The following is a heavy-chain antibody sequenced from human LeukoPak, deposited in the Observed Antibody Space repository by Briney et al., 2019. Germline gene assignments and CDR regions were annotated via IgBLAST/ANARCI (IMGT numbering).Heavy chain of an antibody. Sequence: SQTLSLTCAVSGGSISSGGDSWSWIRQPPGKGLEWIGYIDHSGSTKYNPSLKSRVTISVDTPKNQFSLKLSSVTAADTAVYYCARVADYTVVQLNDAFDIWGQGTLVTVSS. CDR1: GGSISSGGDS. J-gene: IGHJ3*02. V-gene: IGHV4-61*08. D-gene: IGHD4-23*01. CDR2: IDHSGST. CDR3: ARVADYTVVQLNDAFDI.